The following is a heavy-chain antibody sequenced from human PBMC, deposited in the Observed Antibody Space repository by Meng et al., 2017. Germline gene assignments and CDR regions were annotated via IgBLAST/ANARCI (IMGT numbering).Heavy chain of an antibody. J-gene: IGHJ4*02. CDR1: GFTFGDYA. CDR3: TRDFKYYDSSGYRYFDY. D-gene: IGHD3-22*01. Sequence: GESLKISCTASGFTFGDYAMSWVRQAPGKGLEWVGFIRSKAYGGTTEYAASVKGRFTISRDDSKSIAYLQMNSPKTEDTAVYYCTRDFKYYDSSGYRYFDYWGQGTLVTVSS. V-gene: IGHV3-49*04. CDR2: IRSKAYGGTT.